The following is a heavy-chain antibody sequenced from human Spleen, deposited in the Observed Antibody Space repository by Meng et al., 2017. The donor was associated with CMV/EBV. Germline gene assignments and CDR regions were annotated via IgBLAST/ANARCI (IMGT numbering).Heavy chain of an antibody. D-gene: IGHD3-3*01. CDR1: NGSITNNGYY. CDR3: ASHDFWRGYYFDY. V-gene: IGHV4-39*07. CDR2: IYSSGNT. J-gene: IGHJ4*02. Sequence: SETLSLTCSVSNGSITNNGYYWGWIRQPPGKGLEWIGSIYSSGNTYYSPSLRSRVTISVDRSKNQFSLRLSSVTAADTAMYYCASHDFWRGYYFDYWGQGMLVTVPQ.